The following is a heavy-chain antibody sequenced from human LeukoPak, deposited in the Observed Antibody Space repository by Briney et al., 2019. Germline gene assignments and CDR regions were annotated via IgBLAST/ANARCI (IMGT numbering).Heavy chain of an antibody. CDR1: GGSISSYY. Sequence: SETLSLTCTVSGGSISSYYWSWIRQPPGKGLEWIGYIYYSGSTNYNPSLKSRVTISVDTSKNQFSLKLSSVTAADTAVYYCARDGFRRDYYYGMDVWGQGTTVTVSS. V-gene: IGHV4-59*08. D-gene: IGHD3-3*01. J-gene: IGHJ6*02. CDR3: ARDGFRRDYYYGMDV. CDR2: IYYSGST.